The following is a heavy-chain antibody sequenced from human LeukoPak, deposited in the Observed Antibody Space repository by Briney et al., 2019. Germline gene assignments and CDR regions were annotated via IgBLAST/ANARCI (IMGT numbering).Heavy chain of an antibody. CDR1: GGSISSYY. Sequence: PSETLSLTCTVSGGSISSYYWSWIRQPPGKGLEWIGYIYYSGSTNYNPSLKSRVTISVDTSKNQFSLKLSSVTAADTAVYYCARDRYYGSGSYYGVDYWGQGTLVTVSS. D-gene: IGHD3-10*01. V-gene: IGHV4-59*01. J-gene: IGHJ4*02. CDR2: IYYSGST. CDR3: ARDRYYGSGSYYGVDY.